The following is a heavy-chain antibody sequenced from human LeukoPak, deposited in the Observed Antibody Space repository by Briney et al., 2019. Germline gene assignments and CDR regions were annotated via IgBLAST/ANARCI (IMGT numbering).Heavy chain of an antibody. D-gene: IGHD4-17*01. V-gene: IGHV3-7*01. CDR3: ARHGDYCFDL. CDR2: IRNDGLTQ. J-gene: IGHJ4*02. CDR1: GFTFSSRW. Sequence: GGSLELSCAASGFTFSSRWMGWVRQAPGKGLEWVANIRNDGLTQYYLDSVKGRFTISRDNAKDSLSLQMNSLRVEDTAVYFCARHGDYCFDLWGQGTLVTVSS.